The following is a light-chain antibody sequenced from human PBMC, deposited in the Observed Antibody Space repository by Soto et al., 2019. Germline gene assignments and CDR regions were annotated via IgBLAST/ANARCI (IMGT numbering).Light chain of an antibody. Sequence: QSALTQPASVSGSPGQSITISCTGTSSDVGSYNLVSWYQQHPGKAPKLKIYEGSKRPSGVSNRFSGSKSGNTASLTISGLQAEDEVDYYCCSYAGSSTHAVFGGGTQLTVL. CDR2: EGS. V-gene: IGLV2-23*01. CDR3: CSYAGSSTHAV. CDR1: SSDVGSYNL. J-gene: IGLJ7*01.